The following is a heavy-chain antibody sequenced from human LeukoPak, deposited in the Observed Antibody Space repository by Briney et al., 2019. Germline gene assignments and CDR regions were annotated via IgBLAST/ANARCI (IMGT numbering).Heavy chain of an antibody. D-gene: IGHD2-2*01. Sequence: RPSETLSLTCTVSGGSISSYYWSWIRQPAGKGLEWIGRIYTSGSTNYNPSLKSRVTISVDTSKNQFSLKLSSVTAADTAVYYCARDCSSTSCYWGRWFDPWGQGTLVTVSS. CDR1: GGSISSYY. CDR3: ARDCSSTSCYWGRWFDP. J-gene: IGHJ5*02. CDR2: IYTSGST. V-gene: IGHV4-4*07.